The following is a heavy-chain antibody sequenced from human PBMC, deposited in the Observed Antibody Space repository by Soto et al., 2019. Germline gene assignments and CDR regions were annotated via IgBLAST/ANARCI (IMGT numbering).Heavy chain of an antibody. CDR3: ARDQIDSSGYPDY. D-gene: IGHD3-22*01. CDR2: IWYDGSNK. V-gene: IGHV3-33*01. Sequence: GGSLRLSCAASGFTFSSYGMHWVRQAPGKGLEWVAVIWYDGSNKYYADSVKGRFTISRDNSKNTLYLQMNSLRAEDTAVYYCARDQIDSSGYPDYWGQGTLVTVSS. CDR1: GFTFSSYG. J-gene: IGHJ4*02.